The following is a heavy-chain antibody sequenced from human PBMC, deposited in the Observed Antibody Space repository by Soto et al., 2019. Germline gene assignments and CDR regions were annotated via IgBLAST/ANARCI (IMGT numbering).Heavy chain of an antibody. D-gene: IGHD3-10*01. J-gene: IGHJ4*02. Sequence: SETLSLTCAVSGDSISSNNWWSWVRQPPGKGLEWIGEISHIGNTNYSPSLKSRVTISVDKSKNQFSLKLTSVTAADTALYYCARSLDITISPFDYWGQGTLVTVSS. V-gene: IGHV4-4*02. CDR3: ARSLDITISPFDY. CDR1: GDSISSNNW. CDR2: ISHIGNT.